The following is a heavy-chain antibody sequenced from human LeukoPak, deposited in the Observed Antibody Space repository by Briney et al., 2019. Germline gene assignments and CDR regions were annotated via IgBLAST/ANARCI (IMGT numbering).Heavy chain of an antibody. CDR3: EREGRPIYYDSSGYYRPFDY. Sequence: SETLSLTCTVSNGPTNTYQWTWIRQPPGRGLEWLGNFHYSGIANFNPSLKSRVIISLDTSKNLFSLKLSPVTAADTALYYCEREGRPIYYDSSGYYRPFDYWGQGTLVTVSS. CDR2: FHYSGIA. CDR1: NGPTNTYQ. V-gene: IGHV4-59*01. J-gene: IGHJ4*02. D-gene: IGHD3-22*01.